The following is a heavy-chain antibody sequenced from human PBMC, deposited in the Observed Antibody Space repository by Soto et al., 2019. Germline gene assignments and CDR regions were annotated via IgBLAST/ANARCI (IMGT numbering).Heavy chain of an antibody. Sequence: SETLSLTCTVSGGSISSYYWSWIRQPPGKGLEWIGYIYYSGSTNYNPSLKSRVTISVDTSKNQFSLKLSSVTAADTAVYYCARDLSFGWFDPWGQGTLVTVSS. V-gene: IGHV4-59*01. J-gene: IGHJ5*02. CDR3: ARDLSFGWFDP. CDR2: IYYSGST. CDR1: GGSISSYY. D-gene: IGHD3-16*01.